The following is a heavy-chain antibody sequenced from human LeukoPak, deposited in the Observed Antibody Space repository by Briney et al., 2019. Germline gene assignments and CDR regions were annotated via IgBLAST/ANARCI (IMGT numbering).Heavy chain of an antibody. CDR1: GFTFSSYI. Sequence: PGGSLRLSCSASGFTFSSYIMHWARQAPGKGLEYVSAITGNGDTTYYADSVKGRVTISRDNSKNTLYLQMSSLRAEDTAVYYCVKDDSYYYDSSGRDSWGQGTLVTVSS. J-gene: IGHJ4*02. V-gene: IGHV3-64D*09. D-gene: IGHD3-22*01. CDR3: VKDDSYYYDSSGRDS. CDR2: ITGNGDTT.